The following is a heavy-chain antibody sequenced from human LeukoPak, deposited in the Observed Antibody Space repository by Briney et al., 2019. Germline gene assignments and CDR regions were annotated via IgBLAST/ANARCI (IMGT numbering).Heavy chain of an antibody. CDR3: ARDNYYDSSGYYYVREFDY. J-gene: IGHJ4*02. CDR2: ISAYNGNT. D-gene: IGHD3-22*01. V-gene: IGHV1-18*01. CDR1: GYTFTSYG. Sequence: GASVKVSCKASGYTFTSYGISWVRHAPGQGLEWMGWISAYNGNTNYAQKLQGRVTMTTDTSTSTAYMELRSLTSDDTAVYYCARDNYYDSSGYYYVREFDYWGQGTMVTVSS.